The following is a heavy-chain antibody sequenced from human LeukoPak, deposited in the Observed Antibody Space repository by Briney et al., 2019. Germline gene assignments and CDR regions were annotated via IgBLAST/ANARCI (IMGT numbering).Heavy chain of an antibody. Sequence: PGGSLRLSCAASGFTVSSNYMSWVRQAPGKGLEWVSVIYSGGSTYYADSVKGRSTISRDNSKNTLYLQMNSLRAEDTAVYYCAREYYYGSGVDAFDIWGQGTMVTVSS. CDR2: IYSGGST. V-gene: IGHV3-66*01. CDR3: AREYYYGSGVDAFDI. D-gene: IGHD3-10*01. CDR1: GFTVSSNY. J-gene: IGHJ3*02.